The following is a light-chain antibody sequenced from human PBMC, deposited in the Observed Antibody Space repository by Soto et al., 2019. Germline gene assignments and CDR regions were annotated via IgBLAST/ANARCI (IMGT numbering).Light chain of an antibody. CDR3: QQYDCSPLT. CDR1: QSVSSSY. CDR2: GAS. V-gene: IGKV3-20*01. Sequence: EIVLTQSPGTLSSSPGERATLSCRASQSVSSSYLAWYQQKPGQAPRLLIYGASSRATGIPDRFSGSGSGTDFTLTISRLELEDFAVYYCQQYDCSPLTFGGGTKVEI. J-gene: IGKJ4*01.